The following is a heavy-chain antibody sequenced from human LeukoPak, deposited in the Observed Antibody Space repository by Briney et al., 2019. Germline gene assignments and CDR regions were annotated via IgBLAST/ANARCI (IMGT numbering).Heavy chain of an antibody. J-gene: IGHJ6*03. CDR3: AREPGDYYYYYYMDV. CDR2: IYTSGST. CDR1: GGSISSVSYY. D-gene: IGHD3-10*01. V-gene: IGHV4-61*02. Sequence: SETLSLTCTVSGGSISSVSYYWSWIRQPAGKGLEWIGRIYTSGSTNYNPSLKSRVTISVDTSKNQFSLKLSSVTAADTAVYYCAREPGDYYYYYYMDVWSKGTTVTVSS.